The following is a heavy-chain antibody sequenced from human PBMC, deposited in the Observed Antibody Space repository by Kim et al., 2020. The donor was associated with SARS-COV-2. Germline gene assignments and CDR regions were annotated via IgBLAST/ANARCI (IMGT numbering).Heavy chain of an antibody. V-gene: IGHV4-34*01. CDR2: INHSGST. CDR3: ARDHPPSYSSSWYMGYYYYGMDV. J-gene: IGHJ6*02. CDR1: GGSFSGYY. D-gene: IGHD6-13*01. Sequence: SETLSLTCAVYGGSFSGYYWSWIRQPPGKGLEWIGEINHSGSTNYNPSLKSRVTISVDTSKNQFSLKLSSVTAADTAVYYCARDHPPSYSSSWYMGYYYYGMDVWGQGTTVTVSS.